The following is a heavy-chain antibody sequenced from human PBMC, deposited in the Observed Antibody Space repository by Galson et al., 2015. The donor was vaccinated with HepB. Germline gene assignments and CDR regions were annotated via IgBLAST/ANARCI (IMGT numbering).Heavy chain of an antibody. Sequence: SVKVSCKASGGTFSNYAVNWVRQAPGQGLEWMGRIIPFVGVTNYAQKFQGRVTFSADTSTSTAYMELSTLRSADTAVYFCARDSKGVANNHWGQGTLVTVSS. V-gene: IGHV1-69*04. D-gene: IGHD5-12*01. CDR1: GGTFSNYA. CDR2: IIPFVGVT. CDR3: ARDSKGVANNH. J-gene: IGHJ5*02.